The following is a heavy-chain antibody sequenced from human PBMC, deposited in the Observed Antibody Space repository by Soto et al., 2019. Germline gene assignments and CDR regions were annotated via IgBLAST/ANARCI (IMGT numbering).Heavy chain of an antibody. D-gene: IGHD2-15*01. J-gene: IGHJ2*01. CDR2: INSDGSST. V-gene: IGHV3-74*01. CDR3: ARGGSLNWYFDL. Sequence: EVQLVESGGGLVQPGGSLRLSCAASGFTFSSYWMHWVRQAPGKGLVWVSRINSDGSSTTYADSVKGRFTISRDNAKNTLYLQMNSLRAEDTAVYYCARGGSLNWYFDLWGRGTLVTFSA. CDR1: GFTFSSYW.